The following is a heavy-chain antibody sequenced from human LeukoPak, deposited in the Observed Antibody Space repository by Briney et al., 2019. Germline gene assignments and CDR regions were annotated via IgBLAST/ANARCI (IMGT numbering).Heavy chain of an antibody. D-gene: IGHD4-17*01. CDR3: ARDAPYGDYEGGFVDY. V-gene: IGHV4-39*07. J-gene: IGHJ4*02. CDR1: GGSISSTTYY. Sequence: SETLSLTCTVSGGSISSTTYYWGWIRQPPGKGLEWIGTINYSGSTYYNPPLKSRVTISVDTSKNQFSLKLSSVTAADTAVYYCARDAPYGDYEGGFVDYWGQGTLVTVSS. CDR2: INYSGST.